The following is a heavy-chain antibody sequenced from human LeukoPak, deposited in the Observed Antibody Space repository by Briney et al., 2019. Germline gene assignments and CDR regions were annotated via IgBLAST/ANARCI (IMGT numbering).Heavy chain of an antibody. Sequence: GGSLRLSCAASGFTFDDYAMHWVRQAPGKGLEWVSLISWDGGSTYYADSVKGRFTISRDNSKNTLSLQMNSLRAEDTAVYYCAKDLYDDYGTGMDYWGQGTLVTVSS. CDR1: GFTFDDYA. D-gene: IGHD4-17*01. J-gene: IGHJ4*02. V-gene: IGHV3-43D*03. CDR2: ISWDGGST. CDR3: AKDLYDDYGTGMDY.